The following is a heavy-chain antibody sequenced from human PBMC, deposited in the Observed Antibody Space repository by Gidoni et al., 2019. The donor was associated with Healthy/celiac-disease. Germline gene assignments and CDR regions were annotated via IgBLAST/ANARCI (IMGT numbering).Heavy chain of an antibody. J-gene: IGHJ4*02. D-gene: IGHD1-1*01. Sequence: QVQLVQSGAEVKTPGPSVNVSCKASGYTFTGYYMHWVRQAPGQGLEWMGWINPNSGCTNYAQKFQGRVTMTRDTSISTAYMELSRLRSDDTAVYYCARAPPYNWNGFHFDYWGQGTLVTVSS. V-gene: IGHV1-2*02. CDR3: ARAPPYNWNGFHFDY. CDR1: GYTFTGYY. CDR2: INPNSGCT.